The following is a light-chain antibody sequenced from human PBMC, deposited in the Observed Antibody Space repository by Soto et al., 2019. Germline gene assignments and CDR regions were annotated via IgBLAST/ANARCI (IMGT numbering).Light chain of an antibody. CDR3: QQSYSIPWT. Sequence: DIQMTQSVSSLSASVGDRVTITCRASQSIRTYLNWYQQKLGKGPKLLIYAASSLQGGVPSKFSGSGSGTEFTLTIDSMQPEDFATYYCQQSYSIPWTFGQGTKVEVK. V-gene: IGKV1-39*01. CDR1: QSIRTY. CDR2: AAS. J-gene: IGKJ1*01.